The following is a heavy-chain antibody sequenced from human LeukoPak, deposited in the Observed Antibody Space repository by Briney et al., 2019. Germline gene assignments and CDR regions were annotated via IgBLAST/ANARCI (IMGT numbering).Heavy chain of an antibody. J-gene: IGHJ4*02. D-gene: IGHD1-26*01. CDR1: GYTFTSNA. CDR3: ARSLGVGATLDS. CDR2: INAGNGNT. Sequence: GASVKVSCKASGYTFTSNAIHWVRRAPGQRLEWIGWINAGNGNTQFSQEFEGRVTFTRDTSASTAYMELSSLRSEDMAVYYCARSLGVGATLDSWGQGTLVIVSS. V-gene: IGHV1-3*03.